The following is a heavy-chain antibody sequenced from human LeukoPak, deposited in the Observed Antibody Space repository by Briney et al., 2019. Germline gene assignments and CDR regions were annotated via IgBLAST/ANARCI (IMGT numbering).Heavy chain of an antibody. Sequence: SETLSLTCTVSGGSISRCYWSWIRRPPGKGLEWIGYIDDSGSTNYNPSLKSQVTISVDKSKNQFSLKLSFVTAADTAMYYCARSDYHNSGSHTVFDAFDIWGQGTRVTVSS. CDR2: IDDSGST. V-gene: IGHV4-59*01. J-gene: IGHJ3*02. D-gene: IGHD3-10*01. CDR3: ARSDYHNSGSHTVFDAFDI. CDR1: GGSISRCY.